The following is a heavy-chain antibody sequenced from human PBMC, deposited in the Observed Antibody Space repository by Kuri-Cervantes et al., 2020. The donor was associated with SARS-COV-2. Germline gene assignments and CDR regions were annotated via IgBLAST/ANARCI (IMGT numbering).Heavy chain of an antibody. J-gene: IGHJ4*02. Sequence: GESLKISCAASGFSFSSCGMHWVRQAPGKGLEWVAVISYDGSNKYYADSVKGRFTISRDNSKNTLYLQMNSLRAEDTAVYYCAREIVGGFDYWGQGTLVTVSS. V-gene: IGHV3-30*19. CDR2: ISYDGSNK. CDR1: GFSFSSCG. CDR3: AREIVGGFDY. D-gene: IGHD1-26*01.